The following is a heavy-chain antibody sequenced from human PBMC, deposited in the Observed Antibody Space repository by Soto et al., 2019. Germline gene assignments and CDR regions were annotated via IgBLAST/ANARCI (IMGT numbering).Heavy chain of an antibody. CDR3: ATDERDDCSSINCHYFDH. V-gene: IGHV1-18*04. J-gene: IGHJ4*02. CDR1: GLTYG. Sequence: QVQLVQSGAEVKRPGASVKVSCKTAGLTYGISWVRQAPGPGLEWLGWISLHNGDSNNAPKLQGRITITTDTSASTTYVQLRSLRSDDPAVYYCATDERDDCSSINCHYFDHWGQGTLVTVSS. CDR2: ISLHNGDS. D-gene: IGHD2-2*01.